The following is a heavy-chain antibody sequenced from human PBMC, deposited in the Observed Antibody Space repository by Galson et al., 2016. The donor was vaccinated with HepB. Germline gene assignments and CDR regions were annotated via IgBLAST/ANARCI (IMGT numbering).Heavy chain of an antibody. D-gene: IGHD1-1*01. CDR3: AVERATRYYYYTMDV. J-gene: IGHJ6*02. Sequence: SLRLSCAASGFTFTSYATHWVRQAPGKGLERVAVISYDGSNKYTADSVKGRFTISRDNSRNTIYLQVDSQRAEDTAVYYCAVERATRYYYYTMDVSAQGTTGT. V-gene: IGHV3-30*04. CDR2: ISYDGSNK. CDR1: GFTFTSYA.